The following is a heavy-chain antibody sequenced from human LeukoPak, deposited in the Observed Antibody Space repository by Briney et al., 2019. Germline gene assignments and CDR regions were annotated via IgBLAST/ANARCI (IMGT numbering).Heavy chain of an antibody. Sequence: ATVKVSCKPSGGTLTSYAITWVRQAPGQGLEGMGKIIPISGTTNYAQKFQGRVTFTADESTSTAYMELSSLRSEDTALYYCARKLRLGGNWFDPWGQGTLVTVSS. V-gene: IGHV1-69*13. CDR2: IIPISGTT. J-gene: IGHJ5*02. CDR3: ARKLRLGGNWFDP. D-gene: IGHD1-26*01. CDR1: GGTLTSYA.